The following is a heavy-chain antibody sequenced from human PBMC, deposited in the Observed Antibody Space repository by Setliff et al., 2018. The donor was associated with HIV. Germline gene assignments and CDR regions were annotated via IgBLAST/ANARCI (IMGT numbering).Heavy chain of an antibody. CDR1: GFTFDDYA. CDR3: AKDMRDSSGWYNAFDI. D-gene: IGHD6-19*01. CDR2: ISWNSGSI. Sequence: PGGSLRLSCAASGFTFDDYAMHWVRQAPGKGLEWVSGISWNSGSIGYADSVKGRFTISRDNAKNSLYLQMNSLRAEDTALYYCAKDMRDSSGWYNAFDIWGQGTMVTVSS. J-gene: IGHJ3*02. V-gene: IGHV3-9*01.